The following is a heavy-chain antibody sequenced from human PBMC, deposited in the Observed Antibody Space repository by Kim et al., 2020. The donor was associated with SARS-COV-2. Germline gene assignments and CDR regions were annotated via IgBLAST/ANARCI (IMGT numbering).Heavy chain of an antibody. CDR3: ARRGGKVNNYNY. CDR2: IYYTGAT. V-gene: IGHV4-39*01. Sequence: SETLSLTCTVSGDSISSRSYYWAWFRQPLGKGLEWIATIYYTGATYYNPSLQSRVTISVDTSKNQFSLNLRSVTATDTAVYYCARRGGKVNNYNYWGQGTLVTVSS. J-gene: IGHJ4*02. D-gene: IGHD1-1*01. CDR1: GDSISSRSYY.